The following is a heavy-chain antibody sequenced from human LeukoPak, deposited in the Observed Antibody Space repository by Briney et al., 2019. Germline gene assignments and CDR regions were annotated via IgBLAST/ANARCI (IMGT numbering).Heavy chain of an antibody. Sequence: PGGSLRLSCAASGFSFSTYSMNWVRQAPGKGLEWVSSISRNSRYIYYADSMRGRFTISRDNAKNSLYLQMNSLRAEDTAVYYCARGMGAADYYYYMDVWGKGTTVTVSS. J-gene: IGHJ6*03. CDR1: GFSFSTYS. D-gene: IGHD3-16*01. CDR3: ARGMGAADYYYYMDV. V-gene: IGHV3-21*01. CDR2: ISRNSRYI.